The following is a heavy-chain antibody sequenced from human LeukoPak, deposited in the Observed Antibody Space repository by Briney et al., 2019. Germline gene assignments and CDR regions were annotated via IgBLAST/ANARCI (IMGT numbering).Heavy chain of an antibody. CDR1: GFTFSNYA. Sequence: GASLRLSCAASGFTFSNYAMSWVRQAPGKGLEWVSAITGSGSNTYYADSVKGRFTISRDNSKNTVFLQMNSLRAEDTAVYYCAKWGDYDVLTGYYVSDYWGQGTLVTVSS. V-gene: IGHV3-23*01. D-gene: IGHD3-9*01. CDR2: ITGSGSNT. J-gene: IGHJ4*02. CDR3: AKWGDYDVLTGYYVSDY.